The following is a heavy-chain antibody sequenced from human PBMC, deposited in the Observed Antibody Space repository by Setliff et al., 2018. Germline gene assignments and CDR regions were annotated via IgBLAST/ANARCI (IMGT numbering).Heavy chain of an antibody. J-gene: IGHJ3*02. V-gene: IGHV4-39*07. CDR2: IHYSGST. Sequence: PSETLSLTCTVSGGSISSSSYYWGWIRQPPGKGLEWIGSIHYSGSTYYNPSLKSRVTISIDTSKNQFSLKLSSVTAADTAVYYCARGGDSGSYFLANHDAFDIWGQGTMVTVS. CDR1: GGSISSSSYY. CDR3: ARGGDSGSYFLANHDAFDI. D-gene: IGHD1-26*01.